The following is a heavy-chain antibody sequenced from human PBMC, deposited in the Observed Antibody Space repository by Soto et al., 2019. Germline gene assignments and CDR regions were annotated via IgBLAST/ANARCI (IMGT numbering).Heavy chain of an antibody. CDR1: GGSLTETTYY. D-gene: IGHD1-1*01. J-gene: IGHJ4*02. V-gene: IGHV4-39*01. CDR3: ARNVINCYKDFDY. Sequence: SETLSLTCSVSGGSLTETTYYWGWVRQPPGKGLEWIGSIYYSGITYYNPSLKSRVSISVDTSTKQFSLRLSSVTAADTAVYYCARNVINCYKDFDYWGRGSLVTAPQ. CDR2: IYYSGIT.